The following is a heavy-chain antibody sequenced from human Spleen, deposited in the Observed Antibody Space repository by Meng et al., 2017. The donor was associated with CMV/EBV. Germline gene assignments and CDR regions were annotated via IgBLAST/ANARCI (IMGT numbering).Heavy chain of an antibody. V-gene: IGHV1-2*02. CDR2: INPNSGGT. CDR1: GGTFSSYA. J-gene: IGHJ3*02. D-gene: IGHD3-22*01. Sequence: ASVKVSCKASGGTFSSYAISWVRQAPGQGLEWMGWINPNSGGTDFAQKFQGRVTMTRDTSISTAYMELSRLRSDDTAVYYCARDVVLVTVTTTPRAFDIWGQGTMVTVSS. CDR3: ARDVVLVTVTTTPRAFDI.